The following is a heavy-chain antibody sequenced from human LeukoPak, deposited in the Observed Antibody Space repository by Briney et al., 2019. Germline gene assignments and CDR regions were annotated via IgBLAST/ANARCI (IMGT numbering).Heavy chain of an antibody. J-gene: IGHJ4*02. CDR2: MSYDGSNK. Sequence: GGSLRLSCAASKFTFSSYGMHWVRQAPGKGLEWVAVMSYDGSNKYYADSVKGRFTISRDNSKNTLYLEMDSLRAEDTAVYYCAKDLRSSSWFGGFDYWGQGTLVTVSS. CDR3: AKDLRSSSWFGGFDY. D-gene: IGHD6-13*01. V-gene: IGHV3-30*18. CDR1: KFTFSSYG.